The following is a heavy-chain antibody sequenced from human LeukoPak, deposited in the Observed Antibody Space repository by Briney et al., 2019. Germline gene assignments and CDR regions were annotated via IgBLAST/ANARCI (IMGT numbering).Heavy chain of an antibody. CDR2: ISYDGSNK. J-gene: IGHJ4*02. V-gene: IGHV3-30-3*01. Sequence: PGGSLRLSCAASGFTFSSYAMHWVRQAPGKGLEWVAVISYDGSNKYYADSVRGRFTISRDNSKNTLYLQMNSLRAEDTAVYYCAAGITGTTSSYWGQGTLVTVSS. CDR3: AAGITGTTSSY. CDR1: GFTFSSYA. D-gene: IGHD1-20*01.